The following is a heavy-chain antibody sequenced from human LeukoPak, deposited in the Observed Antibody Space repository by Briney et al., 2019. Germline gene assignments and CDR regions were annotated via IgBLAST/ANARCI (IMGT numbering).Heavy chain of an antibody. CDR3: ARDLWNFYDDSGYNRDFDS. D-gene: IGHD3-22*01. CDR2: IGTYGGDT. J-gene: IGHJ5*01. Sequence: ASVKVSCKATSRISWVRQAHGQGLEWMGWIGTYGGDTYYAQKFQGRITVTTDTSTSTVYMELRNLRSDDTAVYYCARDLWNFYDDSGYNRDFDSWGQGTLVTVSS. V-gene: IGHV1-18*01. CDR1: TSR.